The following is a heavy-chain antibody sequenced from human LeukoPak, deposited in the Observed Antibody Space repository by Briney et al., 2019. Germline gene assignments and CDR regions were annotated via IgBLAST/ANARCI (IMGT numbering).Heavy chain of an antibody. CDR1: GGSISSGGYY. J-gene: IGHJ4*02. V-gene: IGHV4-31*03. D-gene: IGHD3-22*01. CDR2: IYYSGST. CDR3: ARVFTRYYYDSSGYPRRPYYFDY. Sequence: SQTLSLTCTVSGGSISSGGYYWSWIRLHPGKGLEWIGYIYYSGSTYYNPSLKSRVTISVDTSKNQFSLKLSSVTAADTAVYYCARVFTRYYYDSSGYPRRPYYFDYWGQGTLVTVSS.